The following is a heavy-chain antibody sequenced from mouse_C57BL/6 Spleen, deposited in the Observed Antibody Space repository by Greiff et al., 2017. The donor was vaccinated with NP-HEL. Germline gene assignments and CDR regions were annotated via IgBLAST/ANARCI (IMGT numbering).Heavy chain of an antibody. CDR2: TNPNNGGT. CDR3: AR. CDR1: GYTFTEYY. J-gene: IGHJ1*03. V-gene: IGHV1-26*01. Sequence: EVQLQQSGPELVKPGASAKISCKASGYTFTEYYMNWVKQSHGKSHEWMGDTNPNNGGTSYNQKFKGKDTLTVDKSSSTAYMELRSLTSEDSAVYYCARWGTGTTVTVSS.